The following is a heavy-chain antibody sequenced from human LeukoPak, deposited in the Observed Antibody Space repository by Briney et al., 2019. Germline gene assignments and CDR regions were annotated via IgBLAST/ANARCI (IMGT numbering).Heavy chain of an antibody. CDR2: INPNSGGT. CDR3: ARGRGYSYGEDLDY. V-gene: IGHV1-2*02. CDR1: GYTFTVYY. D-gene: IGHD5-18*01. J-gene: IGHJ4*02. Sequence: VASVKVSCKASGYTFTVYYMHWVRQAPGQGREWMGWINPNSGGTNYAQKFQGRVTMTRDTSISTAYMELSRLRSDDTAVYYCARGRGYSYGEDLDYWGQGTLVTVSS.